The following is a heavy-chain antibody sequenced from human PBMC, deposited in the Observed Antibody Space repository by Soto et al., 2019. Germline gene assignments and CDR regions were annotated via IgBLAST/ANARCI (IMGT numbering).Heavy chain of an antibody. CDR2: ISSSSSYI. CDR3: ARERGYPDDY. Sequence: EVQLVESGGGLVKPGGSLRLSCAASGFTFRSDNMNWVRQAPGQGLEWVSSISSSSSYIYYADSVKGRFTISRDNAKNSLYLQMNSLRAEDTAVYYCARERGYPDDYWGQGTLVTVSS. J-gene: IGHJ4*02. V-gene: IGHV3-21*01. CDR1: GFTFRSDN. D-gene: IGHD5-18*01.